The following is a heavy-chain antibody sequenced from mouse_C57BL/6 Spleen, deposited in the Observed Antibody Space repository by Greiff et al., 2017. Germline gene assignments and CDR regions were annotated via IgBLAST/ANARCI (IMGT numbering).Heavy chain of an antibody. V-gene: IGHV1-80*01. CDR1: GYAFSRYW. Sequence: QVQLQQSGAELVKPGASVKISCKASGYAFSRYWMNWVKQRPGKGLEWIGQIYPGDGDTNYNGKFKGKATLTADKSSSTAYMPLSSLTSEDSAVYFCARIYGSNYFDYWGQGTTLTVSS. D-gene: IGHD1-1*01. CDR3: ARIYGSNYFDY. J-gene: IGHJ2*01. CDR2: IYPGDGDT.